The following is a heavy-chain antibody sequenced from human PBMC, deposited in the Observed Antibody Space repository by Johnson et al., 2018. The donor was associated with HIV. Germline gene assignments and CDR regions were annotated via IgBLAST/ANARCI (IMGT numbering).Heavy chain of an antibody. CDR3: AKSPRRYDSSGPHAFDI. V-gene: IGHV3-30*18. D-gene: IGHD3-22*01. J-gene: IGHJ3*02. Sequence: QVQLVESGGGVVQPGRSLRLSCAASGFSFSSYGMHWVRQAPGKGLEWVAVISDEGSTNYYADSVKGRLTIPRDNSKKTLYLQMNSLRAEDTAVYSCAKSPRRYDSSGPHAFDIWGQGTMVTVSS. CDR2: ISDEGSTN. CDR1: GFSFSSYG.